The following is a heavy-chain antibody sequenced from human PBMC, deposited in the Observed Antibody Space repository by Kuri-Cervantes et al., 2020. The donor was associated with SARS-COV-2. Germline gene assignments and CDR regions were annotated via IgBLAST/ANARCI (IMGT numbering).Heavy chain of an antibody. Sequence: GGSLRLSCAASGFTFSSYWMSWVRQAPGKGLEWVANIKQDGSEKYYVDSVKGRFTISRDNAKNSLFLQMNSLRAEDMAMYYCARERGYGYGFDIWGQGTLVTVSS. V-gene: IGHV3-7*03. CDR2: IKQDGSEK. CDR1: GFTFSSYW. CDR3: ARERGYGYGFDI. J-gene: IGHJ3*02. D-gene: IGHD3-10*01.